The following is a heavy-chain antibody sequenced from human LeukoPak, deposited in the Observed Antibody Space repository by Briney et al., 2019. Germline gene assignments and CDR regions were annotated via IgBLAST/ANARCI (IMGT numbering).Heavy chain of an antibody. D-gene: IGHD3-10*01. CDR2: IYYSGTT. CDR3: AKGPYGSGSYY. V-gene: IGHV4-30-4*01. CDR1: GGSISSGDYY. Sequence: PSETLSLTCTVSGGSISSGDYYWSWIRQPPGKGLEWIGYIYYSGTTYYNPSLKSRVTISVDTSKNQFSLKLTSVTAADTAVYFCAKGPYGSGSYYWGQGTLVTVSS. J-gene: IGHJ4*02.